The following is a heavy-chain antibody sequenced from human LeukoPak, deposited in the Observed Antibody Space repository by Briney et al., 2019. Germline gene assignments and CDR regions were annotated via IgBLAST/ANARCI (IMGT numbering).Heavy chain of an antibody. V-gene: IGHV4-39*07. J-gene: IGHJ4*02. CDR3: ARVGYSSSIDY. Sequence: PETLSLACTVSGGSLSSTNYYWGWLRQPPGAGLECIGSIYYNGRTYYNPSLKSRVTISVDTSKNQFSLKLSSVTAADTAVYYCARVGYSSSIDYWGQGTLVTVSS. CDR1: GGSLSSTNYY. D-gene: IGHD6-6*01. CDR2: IYYNGRT.